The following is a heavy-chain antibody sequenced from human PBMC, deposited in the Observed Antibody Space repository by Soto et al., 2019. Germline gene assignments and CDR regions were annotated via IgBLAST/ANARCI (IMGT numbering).Heavy chain of an antibody. CDR3: ARGTPGIAVAGTFVSLGSFNNWFDP. J-gene: IGHJ5*02. D-gene: IGHD6-19*01. Sequence: GASVKVSCKASGYTFTSYYMHWVRQAPGQGLEWMGIINPSGGSTSYAQKFQGRVTMTRDTSTSTVYMELSSLRSEDTAVYYCARGTPGIAVAGTFVSLGSFNNWFDPWGQGTLVTVSS. CDR1: GYTFTSYY. CDR2: INPSGGST. V-gene: IGHV1-46*01.